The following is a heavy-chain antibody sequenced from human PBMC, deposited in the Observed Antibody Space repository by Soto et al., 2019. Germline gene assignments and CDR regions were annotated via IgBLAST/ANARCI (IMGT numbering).Heavy chain of an antibody. V-gene: IGHV3-30*18. Sequence: QVQLVESGGGVVQPGRSLRLSCAASGFTFSSYGMHWVRQAPGKGLEWVAVISYDGSNKYYADSVKGRFTFSRDNSKNTLYLQMNSLRAEDTAVYYCAKSLGMAPENYYYYYGMDVWGQGTTVTVSS. CDR2: ISYDGSNK. CDR3: AKSLGMAPENYYYYYGMDV. CDR1: GFTFSSYG. J-gene: IGHJ6*02. D-gene: IGHD3-10*01.